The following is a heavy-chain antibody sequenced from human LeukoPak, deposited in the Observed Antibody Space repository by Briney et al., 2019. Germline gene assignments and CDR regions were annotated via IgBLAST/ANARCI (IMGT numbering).Heavy chain of an antibody. J-gene: IGHJ4*02. CDR2: INHSGST. CDR3: VTLDY. Sequence: TSGTLSLTCAVSGGSISSSNWWSWVRQPPGKGLEWIGEINHSGSTNYNPSLKSRVTLSVDTSKNQFSLKVNSVTAADTAVYYCVTLDYWGQGTLVTVSS. CDR1: GGSISSSNW. V-gene: IGHV4-4*02.